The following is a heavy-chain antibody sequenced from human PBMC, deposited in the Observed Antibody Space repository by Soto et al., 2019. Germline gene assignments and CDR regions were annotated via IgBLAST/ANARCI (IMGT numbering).Heavy chain of an antibody. CDR3: ATYYGSGSYFPDHYYYGMDV. J-gene: IGHJ6*02. D-gene: IGHD3-10*01. CDR1: GYTFTSYA. V-gene: IGHV1-3*01. Sequence: GASVKVSCKASGYTFTSYAMHWVRQAPGQRLEWMGWINAGNGNTKYSQKFQGRVTITRDTSASTAYMELRAEDTAVYYCATYYGSGSYFPDHYYYGMDVWGQGTTVTVSS. CDR2: INAGNGNT.